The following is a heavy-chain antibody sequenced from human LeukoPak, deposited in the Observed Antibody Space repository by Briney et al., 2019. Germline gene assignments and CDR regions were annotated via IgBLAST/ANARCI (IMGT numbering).Heavy chain of an antibody. CDR3: ARGTNWFDP. D-gene: IGHD3-10*01. Sequence: SETLSLTCTVSGDSVTSGGSYWSWIRHPPGKQLEWIGYIYYSGSTSYNPSLKSRLTISVDMANNQFSLKLSSVTAADTAVYYCARGTNWFDPWGQGTLVTVSS. CDR2: IYYSGST. V-gene: IGHV4-61*08. CDR1: GDSVTSGGSY. J-gene: IGHJ5*02.